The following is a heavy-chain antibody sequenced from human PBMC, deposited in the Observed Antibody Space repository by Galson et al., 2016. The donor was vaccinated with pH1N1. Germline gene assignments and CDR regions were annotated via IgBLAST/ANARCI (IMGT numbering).Heavy chain of an antibody. CDR1: GFTFTAFT. CDR3: ARDLTRRGSLPGYYLDS. CDR2: KSGGSRVK. D-gene: IGHD1-14*01. Sequence: SLRLSCAASGFTFTAFTMNWVRQAPGKGLDGVSYKSGGSRVKNYADSVKGRFTISRDNARNSLYLQMNGLRAEDTAVYYCARDLTRRGSLPGYYLDSWGQGALVTVSS. V-gene: IGHV3-48*04. J-gene: IGHJ4*02.